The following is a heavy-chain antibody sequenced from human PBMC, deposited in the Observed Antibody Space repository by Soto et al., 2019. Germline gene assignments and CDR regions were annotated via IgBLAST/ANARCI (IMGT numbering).Heavy chain of an antibody. CDR2: VSATAGTT. CDR3: ARDEQPWFDP. J-gene: IGHJ5*02. V-gene: IGHV3-23*01. CDR1: GFTFSSYA. D-gene: IGHD5-18*01. Sequence: GGSLRLSCAASGFTFSSYAMSWVRQAPGKGLEWVSLVSATAGTTYYTDSVKGRFTISRDNSKNTVYLQMNSLTANFTAVYYCARDEQPWFDPWGHGTLVTDSS.